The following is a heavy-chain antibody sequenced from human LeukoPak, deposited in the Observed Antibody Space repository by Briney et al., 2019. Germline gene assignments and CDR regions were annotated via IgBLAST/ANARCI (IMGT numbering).Heavy chain of an antibody. V-gene: IGHV3-33*01. CDR1: GFSFSSYG. D-gene: IGHD1-1*01. J-gene: IGHJ4*02. Sequence: QPGRSLRLACAASGFSFSSYGMHWVRQAPGEGLDWMAFRSYDGSERYYEDSVKGRFTISRDDSTNTLYLQMNRLRADDTALYYCVREHTIRGVVVQVEDSWGQGTLVTVA. CDR3: VREHTIRGVVVQVEDS. CDR2: RSYDGSER.